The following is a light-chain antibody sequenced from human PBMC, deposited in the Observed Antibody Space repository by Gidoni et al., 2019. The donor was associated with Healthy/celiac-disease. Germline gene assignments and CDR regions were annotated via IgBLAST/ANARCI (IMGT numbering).Light chain of an antibody. CDR3: SSYTSSSTYVV. CDR2: EVS. CDR1: SSDVGGYNY. Sequence: QSALTQPASVSGTPGPSITISCTGTSSDVGGYNYVSWYQQHPGKAPQLMIYEVSNRPSGVSNRFSGSKSGNTASLTISGLQVEDEADYYCSSYTSSSTYVVFGGGTKLTLL. V-gene: IGLV2-14*01. J-gene: IGLJ2*01.